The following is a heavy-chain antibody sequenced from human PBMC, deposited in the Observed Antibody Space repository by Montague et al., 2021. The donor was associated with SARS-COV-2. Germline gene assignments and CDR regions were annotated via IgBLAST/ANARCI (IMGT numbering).Heavy chain of an antibody. CDR2: IYHSGTT. Sequence: SETLSLTCTVSGDSITNNYYWGWIRQPPGKGLEWIGTIYHSGTTYYNPSLKSRVTISVDTSNNQFSLKLTSVTAADTAVYYCARRHIVASNRAFDYWGQGTHVTVSS. D-gene: IGHD2-21*01. CDR3: ARRHIVASNRAFDY. V-gene: IGHV4-38-2*02. CDR1: GDSITNNYY. J-gene: IGHJ4*02.